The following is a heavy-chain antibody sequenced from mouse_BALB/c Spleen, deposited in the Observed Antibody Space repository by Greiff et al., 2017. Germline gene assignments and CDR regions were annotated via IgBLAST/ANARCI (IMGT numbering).Heavy chain of an antibody. Sequence: EVQRVESGGGLVKPGGSLKLSCAASGFTFSSYAMSWVRQSPEKRLEWVAEISSGGSYTYYPDTVTGRFTISRDNAKNTLYLEMSSLRSEDTAMYYCARDGRREYYLDYWGQGTTLTVSS. CDR2: ISSGGSYT. CDR1: GFTFSSYA. J-gene: IGHJ2*01. CDR3: ARDGRREYYLDY. D-gene: IGHD2-12*01. V-gene: IGHV5-9-4*01.